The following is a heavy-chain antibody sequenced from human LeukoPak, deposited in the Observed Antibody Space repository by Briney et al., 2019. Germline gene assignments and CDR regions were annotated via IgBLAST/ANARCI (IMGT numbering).Heavy chain of an antibody. CDR3: ARDYDFWSGTPGAGAFDI. CDR2: IYHSGST. D-gene: IGHD3-3*01. V-gene: IGHV4-38-2*02. Sequence: SSETLSLTCTVSGDSISSGNYWGWIRQSPGKGLEWIGSIYHSGSTYYNPSLKSRVTISVDTSKNYFSLRLSSVTAADTAVYYCARDYDFWSGTPGAGAFDIWGQGTMVTVSS. CDR1: GDSISSGNY. J-gene: IGHJ3*02.